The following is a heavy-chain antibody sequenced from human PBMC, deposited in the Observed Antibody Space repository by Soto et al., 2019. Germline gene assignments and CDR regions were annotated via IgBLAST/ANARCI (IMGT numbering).Heavy chain of an antibody. J-gene: IGHJ4*02. CDR1: GGTFSSYA. CDR3: ARGEYDSSGYTAY. D-gene: IGHD3-22*01. Sequence: QVQLVQSGAEVKKPGSSVKVSCKASGGTFSSYAISWVRQAPGQGLEWVGGIIPIFGTANYAQKFQGRVTMTTDESTSTAYMELSSLRSEDTAVYYCARGEYDSSGYTAYWGQGTLVTVSS. V-gene: IGHV1-69*05. CDR2: IIPIFGTA.